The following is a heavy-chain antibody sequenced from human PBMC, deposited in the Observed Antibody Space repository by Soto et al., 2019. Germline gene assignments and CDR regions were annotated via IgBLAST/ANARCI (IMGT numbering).Heavy chain of an antibody. V-gene: IGHV6-1*01. J-gene: IGHJ6*02. CDR3: ARDFSIAAREGPYYYYYGMDV. D-gene: IGHD6-6*01. CDR2: TYYRSKWYN. Sequence: SQTLSLTCAISGYSVSSNSAAWAWIRQSPSRVLEWLGRTYYRSKWYNDYAVAVKSRITMNRDTSKNELSLQLNSVTPEDTAVYYCARDFSIAAREGPYYYYYGMDVWGQGTTVTVSS. CDR1: GYSVSSNSAA.